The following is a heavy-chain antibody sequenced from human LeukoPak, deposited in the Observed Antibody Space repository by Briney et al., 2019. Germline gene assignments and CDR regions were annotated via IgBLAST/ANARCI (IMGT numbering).Heavy chain of an antibody. CDR1: GGSISSYY. CDR3: ARARYSGSYSERWFDP. J-gene: IGHJ5*02. CDR2: IYYSGST. Sequence: SETLSLTCTVSGGSISSYYWSWIRQPPGKGLEWIGYIYYSGSTNYNPSLKSRVTISVDTSKNQFSLKLSSVTAADTAVYYCARARYSGSYSERWFDPWGQGTLVTVSS. D-gene: IGHD1-26*01. V-gene: IGHV4-59*12.